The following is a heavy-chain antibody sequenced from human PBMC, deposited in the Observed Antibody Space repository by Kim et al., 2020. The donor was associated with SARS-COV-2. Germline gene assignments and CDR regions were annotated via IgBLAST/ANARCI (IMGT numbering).Heavy chain of an antibody. V-gene: IGHV3-23*01. Sequence: GGSLRLSCAASGFTFSSYAMSWVRQAPGKGLEWVSAISGSGGSTYYADSVKGRFTISRDNSKNTLYLQMNSLRAEDTAVYYCAKHPGYYDSSGYSGAFDIWGQGTMVTVSS. J-gene: IGHJ3*02. CDR3: AKHPGYYDSSGYSGAFDI. D-gene: IGHD3-22*01. CDR1: GFTFSSYA. CDR2: ISGSGGST.